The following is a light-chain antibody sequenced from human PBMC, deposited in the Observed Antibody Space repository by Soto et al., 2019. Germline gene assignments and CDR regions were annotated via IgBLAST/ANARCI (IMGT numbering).Light chain of an antibody. J-gene: IGKJ2*01. Sequence: EIVLTQSPATLSLSPGERATLSCRASQSVSSYLAWYQQKPGQAPRLLIYDASKRATGIPARFSGSGSGTDFTLTISSLEPEDFAIYYCQHRGNWPPAYTFGQGTKLEIK. CDR1: QSVSSY. V-gene: IGKV3-11*01. CDR2: DAS. CDR3: QHRGNWPPAYT.